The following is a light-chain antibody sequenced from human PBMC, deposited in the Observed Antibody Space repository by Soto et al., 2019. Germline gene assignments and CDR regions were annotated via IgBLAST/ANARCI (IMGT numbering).Light chain of an antibody. Sequence: EIVLTQPPATLSLSPEERATLSCRASQSVSSYLAWYEQKPGQAPRLLIYDASNRATGIPARFSGSGCGTDFTLNLSRLEPEDFAVYYFQQRSNWPPLTFGGGTKVEIK. CDR2: DAS. CDR3: QQRSNWPPLT. V-gene: IGKV3-11*01. J-gene: IGKJ4*01. CDR1: QSVSSY.